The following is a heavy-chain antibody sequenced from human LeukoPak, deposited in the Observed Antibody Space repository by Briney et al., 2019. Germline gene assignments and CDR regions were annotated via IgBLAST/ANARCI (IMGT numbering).Heavy chain of an antibody. J-gene: IGHJ5*02. D-gene: IGHD6-13*01. CDR1: GFTFSSYS. V-gene: IGHV3-21*01. CDR2: ISSSSSYI. CDR3: AREIPGIAAAGDNNWFDP. Sequence: GGSLRLSCAASGFTFSSYSMNWVRQAPGKGLEWVSSISSSSSYIYYADSVKGRFTISRDNAKNSLYLQMSSLRAEDTAVYYCAREIPGIAAAGDNNWFDPWGQGTLVTVSS.